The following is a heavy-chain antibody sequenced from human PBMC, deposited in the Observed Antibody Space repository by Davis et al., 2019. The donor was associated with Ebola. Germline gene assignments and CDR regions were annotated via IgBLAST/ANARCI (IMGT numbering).Heavy chain of an antibody. J-gene: IGHJ6*02. CDR1: GFTFSSYI. CDR3: ARDENYYGMDV. CDR2: ISSSSSYI. Sequence: SLNISCASSGFTFSSYIMNWVRPAPGKGLEWVSSISSSSSYIYYADSVKGRFTISRDNAKNSLYLQMNSLRAEDTAVYYCARDENYYGMDVWGQGTTVTVSS. V-gene: IGHV3-21*01.